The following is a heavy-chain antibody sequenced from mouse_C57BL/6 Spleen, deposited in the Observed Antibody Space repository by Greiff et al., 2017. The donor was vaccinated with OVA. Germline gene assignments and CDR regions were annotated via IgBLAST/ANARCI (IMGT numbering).Heavy chain of an antibody. CDR2: IDTSGSYT. V-gene: IGHV1-50*01. J-gene: IGHJ3*01. Sequence: QVQLQQPGAELVKPGASVKLSCKASGYTFTSYWMPWVNQRPGQGLEWIGKIDTSGSYTNYNHKFKGKATLSVDTSSSTAYMQLSSLTSEDSAVYYCARSSHTSYWGQGTLVTVSA. CDR3: ARSSHTSY. CDR1: GYTFTSYW. D-gene: IGHD5-1-1*01.